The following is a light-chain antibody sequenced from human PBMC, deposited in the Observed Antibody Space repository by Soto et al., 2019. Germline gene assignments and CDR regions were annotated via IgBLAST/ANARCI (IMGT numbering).Light chain of an antibody. CDR1: NSDVGGYNY. CDR2: GVT. Sequence: QSTLTQPASVSGSPGQSITISCTGTNSDVGGYNYVSWYRQYPGKAPKLMIYGVTNRPSGGSNRFSGSKSVNPASLTISGLQAEDGADFYCTSYTKTSILYVLGTGTKV. J-gene: IGLJ1*01. CDR3: TSYTKTSILYV. V-gene: IGLV2-14*01.